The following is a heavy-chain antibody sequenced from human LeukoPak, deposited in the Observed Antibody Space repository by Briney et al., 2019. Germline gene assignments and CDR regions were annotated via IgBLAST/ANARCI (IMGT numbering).Heavy chain of an antibody. CDR1: GFSFSNYW. J-gene: IGHJ4*02. CDR3: ARLVGDVTTWDC. CDR2: IKQDESEK. Sequence: GGSLRLSCTASGFSFSNYWMSWVRQAPGKGLEWVASIKQDESEKYYVDSVKGRFTTSRDNAKSSLYLQMNALRGKDTAVYCCARLVGDVTTWDCWGQGTLVTVSS. D-gene: IGHD1-26*01. V-gene: IGHV3-7*03.